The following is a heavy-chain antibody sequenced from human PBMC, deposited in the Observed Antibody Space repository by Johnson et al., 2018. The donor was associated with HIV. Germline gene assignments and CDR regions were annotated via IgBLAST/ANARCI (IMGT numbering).Heavy chain of an antibody. CDR2: NWNGGSA. J-gene: IGHJ3*02. Sequence: VQLVESEGGVVRPGGSLRLSCAASGFTFSSYAMSWVRQAPGKGLEWVAVNWNGGSAGYADSVKGRFTISRDNSKNTLYLQMNKLRAEDTAVYFCASQVRWLRLGVDAFDIWGQGTIVTVSS. CDR3: ASQVRWLRLGVDAFDI. V-gene: IGHV3-20*04. CDR1: GFTFSSYA. D-gene: IGHD3-16*01.